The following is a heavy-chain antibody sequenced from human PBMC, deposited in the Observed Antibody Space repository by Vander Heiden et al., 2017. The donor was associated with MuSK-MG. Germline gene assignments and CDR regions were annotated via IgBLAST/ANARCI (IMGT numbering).Heavy chain of an antibody. D-gene: IGHD3-22*01. J-gene: IGHJ4*02. V-gene: IGHV4-59*01. CDR1: GGSISSYY. Sequence: QVQLQESGPGLVKPSETLSLTCTVSGGSISSYYWSWIRQPPGKGLEVIGDIYDSGSTNYNHSLTRRVTISVDTYKNQFSLKLSSVTAAETAVYYCARLVGNYYDSSGYYPYWGQGTLVTVSS. CDR2: IYDSGST. CDR3: ARLVGNYYDSSGYYPY.